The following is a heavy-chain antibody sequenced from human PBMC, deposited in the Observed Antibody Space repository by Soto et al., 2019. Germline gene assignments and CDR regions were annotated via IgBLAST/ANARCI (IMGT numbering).Heavy chain of an antibody. CDR1: GGSISSGGYY. Sequence: QVQLQESGPGLVKPSQTLSLTCTVSGGSISSGGYYWSWIRQHPGKGLEWIGYIYYSGSTYYNPSLKSRVTRSVDTSKNPFSLKLSSVTAADTAVYYCARDFTDSSGPTLGMGVWGQGTTVTVSS. CDR2: IYYSGST. V-gene: IGHV4-31*03. CDR3: ARDFTDSSGPTLGMGV. J-gene: IGHJ6*02. D-gene: IGHD6-19*01.